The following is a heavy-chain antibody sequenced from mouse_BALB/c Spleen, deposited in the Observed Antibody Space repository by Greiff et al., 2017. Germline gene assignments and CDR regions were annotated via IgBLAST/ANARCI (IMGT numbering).Heavy chain of an antibody. Sequence: EVKLMESGPGLVKPSQSLSLTCTVTGYSITSDYAWNWIRQFPGNKLEWMGYISYSGSTSYNPSLKSRISITRDTSKNQFFLQLNSVTTEDTATYYCARGDDGYYDYWGQGTTLTVSS. V-gene: IGHV3-2*02. J-gene: IGHJ2*01. D-gene: IGHD2-3*01. CDR2: ISYSGST. CDR3: ARGDDGYYDY. CDR1: GYSITSDYA.